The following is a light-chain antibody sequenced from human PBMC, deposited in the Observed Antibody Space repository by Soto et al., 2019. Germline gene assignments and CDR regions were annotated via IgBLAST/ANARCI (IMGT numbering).Light chain of an antibody. CDR2: VAF. Sequence: DIQMTQSPSSLSASVGDRVTITCRASQSLSSSLNWYQQKPGKAPELLIYVAFTLQSGVPSRFSGSASGTDFTLAINSLQPEDFATYYGQQTYSFPPTFGQGTKVELK. J-gene: IGKJ1*01. CDR3: QQTYSFPPT. V-gene: IGKV1-39*01. CDR1: QSLSSS.